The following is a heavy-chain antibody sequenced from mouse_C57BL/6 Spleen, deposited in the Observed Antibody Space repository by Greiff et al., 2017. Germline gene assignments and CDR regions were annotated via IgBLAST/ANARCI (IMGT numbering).Heavy chain of an antibody. V-gene: IGHV1-76*01. CDR1: GYTFTDYY. CDR3: ARGYCYGSSYVD. D-gene: IGHD1-1*01. J-gene: IGHJ2*01. Sequence: QVQLQQSGAELVRPGASVKLSCKASGYTFTDYYINWVKQRPGQGLEWIARIYPGSGNTYYNEKFKGKATLTAEKSSSTAYMQLSSLTSEDSAVYFCARGYCYGSSYVDWGQGTTLTVSS. CDR2: IYPGSGNT.